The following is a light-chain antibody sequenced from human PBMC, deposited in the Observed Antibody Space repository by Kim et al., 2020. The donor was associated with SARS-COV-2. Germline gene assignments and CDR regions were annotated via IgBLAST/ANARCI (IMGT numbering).Light chain of an antibody. CDR3: QKYDGAPLT. CDR2: AAS. V-gene: IGKV1-27*01. Sequence: ASVGETVTITCRASQGISNYLAWYQQQPGKVPKLLIYAASTLHSGVPSRFSGTRSGTDFTLTISSLEPEDVATYYCQKYDGAPLTFGGGTKVDIK. J-gene: IGKJ4*01. CDR1: QGISNY.